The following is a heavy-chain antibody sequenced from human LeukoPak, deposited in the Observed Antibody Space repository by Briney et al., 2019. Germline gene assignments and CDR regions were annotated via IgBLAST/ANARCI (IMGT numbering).Heavy chain of an antibody. V-gene: IGHV4-59*12. Sequence: SETLSLTCTVSGGSISSYYWSWIRQPPGKRLEWIGYIYYSGSTNYNPSLKSRVTISVDRSKNQFSLKLSSVTAADTAVYYCAREVVESAFDIWGQGTMVTVSS. CDR3: AREVVESAFDI. CDR2: IYYSGST. CDR1: GGSISSYY. J-gene: IGHJ3*02. D-gene: IGHD2-2*01.